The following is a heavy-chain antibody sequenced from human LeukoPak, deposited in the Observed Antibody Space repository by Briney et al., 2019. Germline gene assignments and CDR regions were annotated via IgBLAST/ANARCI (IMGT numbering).Heavy chain of an antibody. CDR2: IYYTGST. V-gene: IGHV4-39*01. CDR1: GGSISSSSHF. J-gene: IGHJ4*02. CDR3: ARLDNWNGYYFDY. Sequence: SETLSLTCTVSGGSISSSSHFWGWLRQPPGKGLEWLGSIYYTGSTYYNSSLKSRLTISVDTSKNQFSLKLSSVTAADTAVFYCARLDNWNGYYFDYWGQGTLVTVSS. D-gene: IGHD1-20*01.